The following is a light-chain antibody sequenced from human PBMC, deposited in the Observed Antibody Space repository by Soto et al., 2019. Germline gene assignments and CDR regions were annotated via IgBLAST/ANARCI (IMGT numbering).Light chain of an antibody. CDR2: GAS. Sequence: EIVLTQSPATLSVSPGERATLSCRASQSVSSSYLAWYQQKPGQAPRLLIYGASSRATGIPDRFSGSGSGTDFTLTISRLEPEDFAVYYCQQYGSSPPTFGQGTNVDI. V-gene: IGKV3-20*01. CDR3: QQYGSSPPT. CDR1: QSVSSSY. J-gene: IGKJ1*01.